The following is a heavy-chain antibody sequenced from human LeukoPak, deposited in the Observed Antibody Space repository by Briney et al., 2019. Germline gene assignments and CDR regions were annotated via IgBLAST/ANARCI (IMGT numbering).Heavy chain of an antibody. CDR3: AKGGYSTAGYYMDV. J-gene: IGHJ6*03. Sequence: GGSLRLSCAASGFTFSSYWMSWVRQAPGKGLEWVANIKQDGSEKYYVDSVKGRFTISRDNAKNSLYLQMNSLRAEDTALYYCAKGGYSTAGYYMDVLGKGTTVTVSS. V-gene: IGHV3-7*03. D-gene: IGHD4-11*01. CDR1: GFTFSSYW. CDR2: IKQDGSEK.